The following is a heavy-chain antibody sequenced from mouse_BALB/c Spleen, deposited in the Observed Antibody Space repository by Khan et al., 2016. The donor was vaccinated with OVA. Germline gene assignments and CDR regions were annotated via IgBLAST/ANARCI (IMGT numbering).Heavy chain of an antibody. V-gene: IGHV1-9*01. D-gene: IGHD1-1*01. CDR1: GYTFSSYW. CDR3: ARGNYYGSTSWLGY. CDR2: ILPGSNST. J-gene: IGHJ3*01. Sequence: VQLQQSGAELMKPGASVKISCKPTGYTFSSYWIEWVKQRPGHGLEWIGEILPGSNSTNYNERFQDKATITADTSSNTAYMQLSSLTSEDSAIYYCARGNYYGSTSWLGYWGQGTLVTVSA.